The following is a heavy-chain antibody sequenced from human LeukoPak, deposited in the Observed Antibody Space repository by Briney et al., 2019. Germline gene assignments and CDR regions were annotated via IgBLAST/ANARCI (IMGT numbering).Heavy chain of an antibody. CDR2: ISGSATST. Sequence: PGGSLRLSCAASGFTFSSYAMSWVRQAPRKGLEWVSTISGSATSTYYADSVKGRFTISRDNSKNTVYLQMNSLRAEDTAVYFCAKDRGCSGATCYSGFDPWGQGTLVTVSS. D-gene: IGHD2-15*01. J-gene: IGHJ5*02. V-gene: IGHV3-23*01. CDR1: GFTFSSYA. CDR3: AKDRGCSGATCYSGFDP.